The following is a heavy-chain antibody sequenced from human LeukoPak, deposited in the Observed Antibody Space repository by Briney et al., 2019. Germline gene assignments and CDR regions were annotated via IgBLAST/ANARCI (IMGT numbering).Heavy chain of an antibody. CDR2: IRYDGSNK. CDR1: GFTFSSYG. CDR3: AKARVGATTSGH. Sequence: GESLTLSCAASGFTFSSYGMHWLRQAPGKGLEWVAFIRYDGSNKYYADSVKGRFTISRDNSKNTLYLQMNSLRAEDTAVYYCAKARVGATTSGHWGEGTLVTVSS. D-gene: IGHD1-26*01. J-gene: IGHJ4*02. V-gene: IGHV3-30*02.